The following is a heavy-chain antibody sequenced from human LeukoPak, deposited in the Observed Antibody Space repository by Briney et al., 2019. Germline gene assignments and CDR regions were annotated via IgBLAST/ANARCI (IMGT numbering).Heavy chain of an antibody. V-gene: IGHV4-4*07. CDR2: IYSSGST. Sequence: PSETLSLTCTVSGGSISSYFWTLIRQPAGKGLEWIGRIYSSGSTNYNPSLKSRVTMSVDTSENQFSLKLSSVTAADTALYYCSTDVGYSYGSFDYWGQGTLVTVSS. CDR3: STDVGYSYGSFDY. D-gene: IGHD5-18*01. CDR1: GGSISSYF. J-gene: IGHJ4*02.